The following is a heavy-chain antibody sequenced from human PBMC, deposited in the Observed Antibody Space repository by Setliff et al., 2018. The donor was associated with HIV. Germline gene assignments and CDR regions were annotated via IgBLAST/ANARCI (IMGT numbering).Heavy chain of an antibody. J-gene: IGHJ6*02. CDR2: ISGSGGST. CDR3: ARRGDYYYYYAMDF. Sequence: GSLRLSCAASGFTFSSYAVSWVRQAPGKGLEWVSAISGSGGSTYYADSVKGRFTISRDNSKNTLYLQMNSLRAEDTAVYYCARRGDYYYYYAMDFWGQGTTVTVSS. D-gene: IGHD3-10*01. CDR1: GFTFSSYA. V-gene: IGHV3-23*01.